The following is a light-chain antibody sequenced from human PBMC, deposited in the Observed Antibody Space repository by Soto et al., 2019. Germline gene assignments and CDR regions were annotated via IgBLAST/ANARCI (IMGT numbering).Light chain of an antibody. CDR2: ADN. Sequence: QSVLTQPPSVSGAPGQTVSISCTGSSSNLGTGYDVHWYQQFPGRAPKLLIYADNKRPSGVPDRISGSKSGTSASLAMAGLQAEDEANYYCQSYDVSLSAWVFGEGTKLTVL. V-gene: IGLV1-40*01. CDR3: QSYDVSLSAWV. CDR1: SSNLGTGYD. J-gene: IGLJ3*02.